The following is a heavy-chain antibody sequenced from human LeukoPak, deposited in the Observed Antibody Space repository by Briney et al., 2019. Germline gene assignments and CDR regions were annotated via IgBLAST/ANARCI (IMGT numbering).Heavy chain of an antibody. CDR2: MYPGDSDT. J-gene: IGHJ4*02. D-gene: IGHD6-13*01. V-gene: IGHV5-51*01. Sequence: GESLKISCKGSGYSFTSYWIGWVGQMPGKGLEWMGIMYPGDSDTRYSPSFQGQVTISADKSISTAYLQWSSLKASDTAMYYCARRMLIGRSSSPPDYWGQGTLVTVSS. CDR1: GYSFTSYW. CDR3: ARRMLIGRSSSPPDY.